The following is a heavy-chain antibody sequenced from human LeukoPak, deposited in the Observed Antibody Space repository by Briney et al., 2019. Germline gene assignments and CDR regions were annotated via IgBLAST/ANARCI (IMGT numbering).Heavy chain of an antibody. CDR3: ARDLGKPGYCSGGSCYDY. D-gene: IGHD2-15*01. J-gene: IGHJ4*02. V-gene: IGHV4-39*07. CDR1: GGSISSSSYY. Sequence: SETLSLTCTVSGGSISSSSYYWGWIRQPPGKGLEWIGSIYYSGSTYYNPSLKSRVTISVDTSKNQFSLKLSSVTAADTAVYYCARDLGKPGYCSGGSCYDYWGQGTLVTVSS. CDR2: IYYSGST.